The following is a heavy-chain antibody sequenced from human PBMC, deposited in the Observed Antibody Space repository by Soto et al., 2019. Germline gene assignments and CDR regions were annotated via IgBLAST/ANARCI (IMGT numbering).Heavy chain of an antibody. D-gene: IGHD2-2*01. CDR3: EKDGGFGSSPGCYDFYDRDV. CDR2: ISGSGGTT. CDR1: GFTFSTSA. J-gene: IGHJ6*02. V-gene: IGHV3-23*01. Sequence: PGGSLRLSCTASGFTFSTSAMNWVRQAPGKGLEWVSGISGSGGTTYYADSVEGRFAISRDNSKNTVYLQMNSLRAEDTAVYYCEKDGGFGSSPGCYDFYDRDVWGQGTRVTVSS.